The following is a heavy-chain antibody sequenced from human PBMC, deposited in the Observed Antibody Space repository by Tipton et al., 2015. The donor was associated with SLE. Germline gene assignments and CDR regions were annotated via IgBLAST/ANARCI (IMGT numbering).Heavy chain of an antibody. Sequence: TLSLTCTVSGGSISSSSYYWGWIRQPPGKGLEWIGSIYYSGCTYYNPSLMSRVTISVDTSKNQFSLKLSSVTAADTAVYYCARDGGDYGYWGQGTLVTVSS. CDR1: GGSISSSSYY. V-gene: IGHV4-39*07. CDR2: IYYSGCT. CDR3: ARDGGDYGY. D-gene: IGHD4-17*01. J-gene: IGHJ4*02.